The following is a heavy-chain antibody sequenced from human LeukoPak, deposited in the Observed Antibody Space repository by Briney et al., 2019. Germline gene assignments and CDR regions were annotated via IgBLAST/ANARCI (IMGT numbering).Heavy chain of an antibody. V-gene: IGHV3-30-3*01. J-gene: IGHJ4*02. Sequence: GGALRLACAASGFTFNNFAVHWVRQAPGKGLGWVAVKSYDGSNKYYADSEKGRFTISRDNSKNTLYLQMNSLRAEDTAVYYCARDGGEQLVGPFDYWGQGTLVTVSS. CDR3: ARDGGEQLVGPFDY. D-gene: IGHD6-6*01. CDR2: KSYDGSNK. CDR1: GFTFNNFA.